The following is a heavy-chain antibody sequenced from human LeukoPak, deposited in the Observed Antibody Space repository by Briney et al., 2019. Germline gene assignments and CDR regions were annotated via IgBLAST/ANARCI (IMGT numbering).Heavy chain of an antibody. CDR2: ISSSGSTI. D-gene: IGHD6-19*01. V-gene: IGHV3-11*01. Sequence: GGSLRLSCLTSGFTLSTNAMSWIRQAPGKGLEWVSYISSSGSTIYYADSVKGRFTISRDNAKNSLYLQMNSLRAEDTAVYYCTADSGWSFAWWGQGTLVTVSS. CDR1: GFTLSTNA. CDR3: TADSGWSFAW. J-gene: IGHJ4*02.